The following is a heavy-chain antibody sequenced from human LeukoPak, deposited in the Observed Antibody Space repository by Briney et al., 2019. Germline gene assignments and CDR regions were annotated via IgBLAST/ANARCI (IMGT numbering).Heavy chain of an antibody. CDR1: SDSISGYY. CDR3: ARFAYCGAHCWYYFVY. J-gene: IGHJ4*02. D-gene: IGHD2-21*02. V-gene: IGHV4-59*01. Sequence: SETLSLTCTVSSDSISGYYWSWIRQPPGKRLEWLGYIYSSGSTNYNPSLNSRVTISVDTSKNQFSLKLTSVTAADTAVYYCARFAYCGAHCWYYFVYWGQGALVTVSS. CDR2: IYSSGST.